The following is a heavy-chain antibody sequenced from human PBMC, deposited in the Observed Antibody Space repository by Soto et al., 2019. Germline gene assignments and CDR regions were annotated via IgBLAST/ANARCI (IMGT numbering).Heavy chain of an antibody. Sequence: PGESLKISCKGSGYTFTSYWISWVRQMPGKGLEWMGRIDSSDSNTNYSPSFQGHVTISADKSISTAYLQWSSLKASDTAMYYCARHPPKNYDFWSGYSLYGMDVWGQGTTVTVSS. CDR2: IDSSDSNT. CDR1: GYTFTSYW. CDR3: ARHPPKNYDFWSGYSLYGMDV. D-gene: IGHD3-3*01. V-gene: IGHV5-10-1*01. J-gene: IGHJ6*02.